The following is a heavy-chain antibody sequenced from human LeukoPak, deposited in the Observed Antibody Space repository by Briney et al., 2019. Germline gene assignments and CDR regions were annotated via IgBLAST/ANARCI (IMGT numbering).Heavy chain of an antibody. D-gene: IGHD6-19*01. Sequence: PSETLSLTCTVSGGSISSYYWSWIRQPPGKGLEWIGYIYYSGSTNYNPSLKSRVTISVDTSKNQFSLKLSSVTAADTAVYYCARGQDSSGWYPYWGQGTLVTASS. CDR3: ARGQDSSGWYPY. CDR2: IYYSGST. CDR1: GGSISSYY. V-gene: IGHV4-59*12. J-gene: IGHJ4*02.